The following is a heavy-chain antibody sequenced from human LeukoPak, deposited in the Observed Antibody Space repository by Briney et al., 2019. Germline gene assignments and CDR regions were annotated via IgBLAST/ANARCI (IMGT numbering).Heavy chain of an antibody. V-gene: IGHV3-20*04. J-gene: IGHJ4*02. CDR1: GFTFDDYG. CDR2: INWNGGST. Sequence: TGGSLRLSCAASGFTFDDYGMSWVRQAPGKGLEWVSGINWNGGSTGYADSVKGRFTISRDNSKNTLYLQMNRLRPEDTAVYYCARGTVTAPDYWGQGTLVTVSS. CDR3: ARGTVTAPDY. D-gene: IGHD2-21*02.